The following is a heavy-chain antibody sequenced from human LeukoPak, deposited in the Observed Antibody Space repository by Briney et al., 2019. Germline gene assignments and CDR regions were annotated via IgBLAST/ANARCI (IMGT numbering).Heavy chain of an antibody. J-gene: IGHJ3*02. Sequence: SETLSLTCTVSGGSISSYYWSWIRQPPGKGLEWIGYIYYSGSTNYNPSLKSRVTISVDTSKNQSSLKLSSVTAADTAVYYCARDTTAVAAFDIWGQGTMVTVSS. CDR2: IYYSGST. D-gene: IGHD6-19*01. CDR3: ARDTTAVAAFDI. CDR1: GGSISSYY. V-gene: IGHV4-59*01.